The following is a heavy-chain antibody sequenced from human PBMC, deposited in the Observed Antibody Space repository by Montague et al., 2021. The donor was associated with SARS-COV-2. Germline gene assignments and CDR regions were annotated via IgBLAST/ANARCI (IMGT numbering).Heavy chain of an antibody. CDR3: ARGWEL. CDR2: INSDGSST. V-gene: IGHV3-74*01. J-gene: IGHJ4*02. Sequence: SLILSCAASGFTFSSYWMHWVRQAPVKGLVWVSRINSDGSSTSYADSVKGRFTISRDNAKNTLYLQMNSLRAEDTAVYYCARGWELGGQGTLVTVSS. D-gene: IGHD1-26*01. CDR1: GFTFSSYW.